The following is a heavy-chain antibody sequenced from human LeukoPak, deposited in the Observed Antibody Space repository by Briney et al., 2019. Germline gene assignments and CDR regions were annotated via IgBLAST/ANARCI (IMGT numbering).Heavy chain of an antibody. J-gene: IGHJ4*02. Sequence: GSLRLSCAASGFTFSTYWMSWVRQAPGKGLEWVANIKQDGSDKYYVDSVKGRFTISRDNAKNSLYLQMNTLRAEDTAVYYCAGGSGWLNRQWGQGTLVTVSS. D-gene: IGHD6-19*01. V-gene: IGHV3-7*03. CDR2: IKQDGSDK. CDR3: AGGSGWLNRQ. CDR1: GFTFSTYW.